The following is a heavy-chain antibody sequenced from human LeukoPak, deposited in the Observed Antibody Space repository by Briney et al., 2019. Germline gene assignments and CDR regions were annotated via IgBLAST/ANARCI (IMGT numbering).Heavy chain of an antibody. V-gene: IGHV2-70*17. Sequence: SGPTLVNPTQTLTLTCTFSGFSLSTSGMCVSWIRQPPGKALEWLARIDWDDDKFYSTSLETRLTISKDTSKNQVVLTMTNVDPVDTATYYCARRYYYDSRGYYPLYDYWGQGTLVTVSS. CDR2: IDWDDDK. J-gene: IGHJ4*02. D-gene: IGHD3-22*01. CDR3: ARRYYYDSRGYYPLYDY. CDR1: GFSLSTSGMC.